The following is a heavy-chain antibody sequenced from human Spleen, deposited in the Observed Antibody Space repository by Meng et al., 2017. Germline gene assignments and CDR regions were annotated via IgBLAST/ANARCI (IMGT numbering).Heavy chain of an antibody. CDR3: VRDENISLGKLFGDY. J-gene: IGHJ4*02. CDR1: GYPFTASY. V-gene: IGHV1-2*06. Sequence: QVALVQSGAEVKEPGASVKVSCKPSGYPFTASYIHWVRQAPGQGLEWMGHIIPNSGDTLYAPKFQGRVSMTADTSIGTAYVELSGLRSDDTAIYYCVRDENISLGKLFGDYWGQGTLVTVSS. CDR2: IIPNSGDT. D-gene: IGHD2-21*01.